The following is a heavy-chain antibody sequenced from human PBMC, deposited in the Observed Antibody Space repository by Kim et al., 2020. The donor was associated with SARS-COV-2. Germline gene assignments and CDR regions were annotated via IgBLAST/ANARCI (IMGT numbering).Heavy chain of an antibody. Sequence: SETLSLTCTVSGGSISSGSYYWSWIRQPAGKGLEWIGRIYTSGSTNYNPSLKSRVTISVDTSKNQFSLKLSSVTAADTAVYYCAREGIAVAGTWGVGDWYFDLWGRGTLVTVSS. CDR3: AREGIAVAGTWGVGDWYFDL. V-gene: IGHV4-61*02. CDR2: IYTSGST. D-gene: IGHD6-19*01. CDR1: GGSISSGSYY. J-gene: IGHJ2*01.